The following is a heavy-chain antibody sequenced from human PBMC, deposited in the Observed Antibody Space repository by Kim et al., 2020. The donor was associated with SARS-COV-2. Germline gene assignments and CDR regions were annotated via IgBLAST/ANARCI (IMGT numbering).Heavy chain of an antibody. J-gene: IGHJ3*02. V-gene: IGHV1-69*02. Sequence: CAQKFQGRVTVTADKSTSTAYMELSSLRSEDTAVYYCATPETGVHDAFDIWGQGTMVTVSS. CDR3: ATPETGVHDAFDI. D-gene: IGHD3-10*01.